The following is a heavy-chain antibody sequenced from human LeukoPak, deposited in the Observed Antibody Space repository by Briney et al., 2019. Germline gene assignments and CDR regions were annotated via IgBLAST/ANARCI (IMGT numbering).Heavy chain of an antibody. J-gene: IGHJ4*02. CDR3: TRYYLDGSGYYFYHY. D-gene: IGHD3-22*01. CDR1: GFNFFKYS. CDR2: ISSSETSSSRFI. V-gene: IGHV3-21*01. Sequence: GGSLRLSCEASGFNFFKYSINWVRQAPGKGLEWVSSISSSETSSSRFIYYADSVRGRFTISRDNAQKSVSLQMNSLRVEDTAVYYCTRYYLDGSGYYFYHYWGQGTLVTVSS.